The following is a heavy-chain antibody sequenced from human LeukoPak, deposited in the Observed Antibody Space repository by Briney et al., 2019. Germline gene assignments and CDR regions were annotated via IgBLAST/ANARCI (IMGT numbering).Heavy chain of an antibody. J-gene: IGHJ3*02. CDR3: AKDAGGYYDSSGYFLGAFDI. D-gene: IGHD3-22*01. CDR2: ISGSGGST. CDR1: GFTFSSYA. V-gene: IGHV3-23*01. Sequence: PGGSLRLSCAASGFTFSSYAMSWVRQAPGKGLEWVSAISGSGGSTYYADSVKGRFTISRDNSKNTLYLQMNSLRAEDKAVYYCAKDAGGYYDSSGYFLGAFDIWGQGTMVTVSS.